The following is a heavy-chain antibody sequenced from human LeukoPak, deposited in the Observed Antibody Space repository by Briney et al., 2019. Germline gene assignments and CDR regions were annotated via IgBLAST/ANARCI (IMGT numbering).Heavy chain of an antibody. CDR1: GGSISSGSYY. CDR3: ARDFVISLGITWFDP. J-gene: IGHJ5*02. Sequence: SETLSLTCTVSGGSISSGSYYWSWIRQPAGKGLGWIGRIYTSGSTNYNPSLKSRVTISVDTSKNQFSLKLSSVTAADTAVYYCARDFVISLGITWFDPWGQGTLVTVSS. D-gene: IGHD3-16*02. V-gene: IGHV4-61*02. CDR2: IYTSGST.